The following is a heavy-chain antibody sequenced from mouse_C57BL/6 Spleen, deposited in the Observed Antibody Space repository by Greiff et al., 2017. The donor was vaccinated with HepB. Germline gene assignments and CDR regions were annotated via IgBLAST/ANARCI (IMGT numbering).Heavy chain of an antibody. CDR1: GYTFTDYN. CDR3: ARRVYYGSYYAMDY. Sequence: EVQVVESGPELVKPGASVKMSCKASGYTFTDYNMHWVKQSHGKSLEWIGYINPNNGGTSYNQKFKGKATLTVNKSSSTAYMELRSLTSEDSAVYYCARRVYYGSYYAMDYWGQGTSVTVSS. J-gene: IGHJ4*01. CDR2: INPNNGGT. D-gene: IGHD2-1*01. V-gene: IGHV1-22*01.